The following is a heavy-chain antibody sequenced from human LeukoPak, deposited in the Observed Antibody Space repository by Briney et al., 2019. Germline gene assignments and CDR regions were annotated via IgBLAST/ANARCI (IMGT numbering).Heavy chain of an antibody. CDR2: IYYSGST. Sequence: SETLSLTCTVSGGSISSYYWSWIRQPPGKGLEWIGHIYYSGSTNYNPSLKSRVTISVDTSKNQFSLKLSSVTAADTAVYYCARLYYYDSSGYSSGDYWGQGTLVTVSS. CDR1: GGSISSYY. CDR3: ARLYYYDSSGYSSGDY. D-gene: IGHD3-22*01. J-gene: IGHJ4*02. V-gene: IGHV4-59*01.